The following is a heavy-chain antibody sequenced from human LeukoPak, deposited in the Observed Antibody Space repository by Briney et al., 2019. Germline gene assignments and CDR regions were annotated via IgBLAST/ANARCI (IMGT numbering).Heavy chain of an antibody. D-gene: IGHD5-12*01. V-gene: IGHV3-7*04. CDR3: ARGYSGFNS. Sequence: PGGSLRLSCAASGFTFSSYSMNWVRQAPGKGLEWVANIKPDGSEKYYVDSVKGRFTISRDNGKNSLYLQMDSLRAEDTAVYFCARGYSGFNSWGQGTLVTVPS. J-gene: IGHJ5*02. CDR1: GFTFSSYS. CDR2: IKPDGSEK.